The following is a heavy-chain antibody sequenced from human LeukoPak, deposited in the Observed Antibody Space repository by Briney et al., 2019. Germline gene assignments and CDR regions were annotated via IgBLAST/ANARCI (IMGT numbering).Heavy chain of an antibody. Sequence: GVSVKVSCKASGGTFSSYAISWVRQAPGQGLEWMGRIIPILGIANYAQKFQGRVTITADKSTSTAYMELSSLRSEDTAVYYCARYSSSSGGDYWGQGTLVTVSS. CDR2: IIPILGIA. CDR3: ARYSSSSGGDY. J-gene: IGHJ4*02. V-gene: IGHV1-69*04. D-gene: IGHD6-6*01. CDR1: GGTFSSYA.